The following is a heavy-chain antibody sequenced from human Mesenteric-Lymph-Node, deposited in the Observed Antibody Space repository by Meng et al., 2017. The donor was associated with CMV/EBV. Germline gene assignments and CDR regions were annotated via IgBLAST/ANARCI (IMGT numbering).Heavy chain of an antibody. V-gene: IGHV3-30*02. CDR1: GFTFSSYS. J-gene: IGHJ4*02. CDR3: AKDRSTVGLTNYLDY. D-gene: IGHD1-26*01. CDR2: IRYDGSNK. Sequence: GGSLRLSCAASGFTFSSYSMNWVRQAPGKGLEWVAFIRYDGSNKYYVDSVKGRFTVSRDNSKNTLYLQMNSLRAEDTAVYYCAKDRSTVGLTNYLDYWGQGMLVTVS.